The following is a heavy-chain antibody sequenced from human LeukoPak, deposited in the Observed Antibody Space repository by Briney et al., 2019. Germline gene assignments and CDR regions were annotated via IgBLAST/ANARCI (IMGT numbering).Heavy chain of an antibody. CDR3: AKLNCSGGSCYSSWFDP. CDR1: GFTFSSYS. D-gene: IGHD2-15*01. Sequence: GSLRLSCAASGFTFSSYSMNWVRQAPGRGLEWVAAIIGSGGSTYYADSVKGRFTISRDNSKNTLYLQMNSLRAEDTAVYYCAKLNCSGGSCYSSWFDPWGQGTLVTVSS. J-gene: IGHJ5*02. V-gene: IGHV3-23*01. CDR2: IIGSGGST.